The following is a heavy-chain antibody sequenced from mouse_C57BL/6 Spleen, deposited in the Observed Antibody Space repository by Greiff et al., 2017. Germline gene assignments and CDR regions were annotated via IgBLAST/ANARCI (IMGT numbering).Heavy chain of an antibody. Sequence: QVQLQQPGAELVRPGTSVKLSCKASGYTFTSYWMHWVKQRPGQGLEWIGVIDPSDSYTNYNQKFKGKATVTVDTSSSTAYMQRSSLKSEDSAVYYCARDGELRGAYWGQGILVTVSA. V-gene: IGHV1-59*01. CDR3: ARDGELRGAY. CDR1: GYTFTSYW. J-gene: IGHJ3*01. CDR2: IDPSDSYT. D-gene: IGHD1-1*01.